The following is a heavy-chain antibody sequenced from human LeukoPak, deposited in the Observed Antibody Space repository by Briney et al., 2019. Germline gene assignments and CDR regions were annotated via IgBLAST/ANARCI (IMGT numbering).Heavy chain of an antibody. CDR1: GGSFSGYY. V-gene: IGHV4-4*07. Sequence: SETLSLTCAVYGGSFSGYYWSWIRQPAGKGLEWIGRIYTSGSTNYNPSLKSRVTMSVDTSKNQFSLKLSSVTAADTAVYYCARDRAVAGRAFFDYWGQGTLVTVSS. D-gene: IGHD6-19*01. CDR3: ARDRAVAGRAFFDY. J-gene: IGHJ4*02. CDR2: IYTSGST.